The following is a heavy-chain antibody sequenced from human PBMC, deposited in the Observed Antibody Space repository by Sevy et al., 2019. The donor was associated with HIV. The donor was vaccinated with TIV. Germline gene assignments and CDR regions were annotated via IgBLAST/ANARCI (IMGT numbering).Heavy chain of an antibody. Sequence: SETLSLTCAVSGASITSYYWNWIRQSPGKGLEWIAYVYHSGTTSYNPSLKSRVSISLDTSRRQFSLTLYSVTAADTAIYYCARVRRRPPVVDSNWYFDVWGRRTLVTVSS. CDR1: GASITSYY. D-gene: IGHD3-22*01. J-gene: IGHJ2*01. V-gene: IGHV4-59*12. CDR3: ARVRRRPPVVDSNWYFDV. CDR2: VYHSGTT.